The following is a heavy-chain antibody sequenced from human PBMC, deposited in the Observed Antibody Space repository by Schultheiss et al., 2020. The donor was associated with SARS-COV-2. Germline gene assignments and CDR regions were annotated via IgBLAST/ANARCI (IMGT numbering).Heavy chain of an antibody. CDR1: GFTFSSYS. Sequence: GESLKISCAASGFTFSSYSMNWVRQAPGKGLEWVSSISSSSSYIYYADSVKGRFTISRDNAKNSLYLQMNSLRAEDTAVYYRARVRSGSYWFSYWGQGTLVTVSS. V-gene: IGHV3-21*01. D-gene: IGHD1-26*01. J-gene: IGHJ4*02. CDR3: ARVRSGSYWFSY. CDR2: ISSSSSYI.